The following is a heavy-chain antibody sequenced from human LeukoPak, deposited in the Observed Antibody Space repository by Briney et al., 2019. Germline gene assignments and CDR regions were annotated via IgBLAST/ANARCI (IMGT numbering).Heavy chain of an antibody. Sequence: GGSLGLSCVASGITFRNYWMSWVRQAPGKGLEWAANINQDSREKYYVDSVKGRFTISTDNAKNSLYLQLNTLRPEDTAVYYCVQGWRDNWGQGTLVTVSS. V-gene: IGHV3-7*01. CDR2: INQDSREK. CDR3: VQGWRDN. J-gene: IGHJ4*02. CDR1: GITFRNYW. D-gene: IGHD2-15*01.